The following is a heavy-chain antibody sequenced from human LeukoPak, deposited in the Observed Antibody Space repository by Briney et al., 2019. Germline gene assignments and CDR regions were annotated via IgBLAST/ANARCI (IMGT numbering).Heavy chain of an antibody. Sequence: GGSLRLSCAASGLRFSDQYMIWIRQTPGKGLEWVSFVSGSGANRFYADSMKGRFTISKDNTKNSLYQQMNSLRAEDTAIYYCATLHFYAMGVWGQGTTVTVSS. CDR1: GLRFSDQY. CDR2: VSGSGANR. CDR3: ATLHFYAMGV. V-gene: IGHV3-11*01. J-gene: IGHJ6*02.